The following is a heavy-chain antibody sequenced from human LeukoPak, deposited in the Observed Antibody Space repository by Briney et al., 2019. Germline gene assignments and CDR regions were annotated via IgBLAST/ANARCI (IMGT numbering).Heavy chain of an antibody. CDR1: GYTFTGYY. D-gene: IGHD7-27*01. Sequence: ASVKVSCKASGYTFTGYYMHWARQAPGQGLEWMGWINPNSGGTNYAQKFQGRVTMTRDTSISTAYMELSRLRSDDTAVYYCARDKGNWGDWFDPWGQGTLVTVSS. CDR3: ARDKGNWGDWFDP. J-gene: IGHJ5*02. V-gene: IGHV1-2*02. CDR2: INPNSGGT.